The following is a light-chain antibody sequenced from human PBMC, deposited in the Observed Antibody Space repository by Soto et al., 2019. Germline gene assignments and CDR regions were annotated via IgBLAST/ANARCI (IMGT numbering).Light chain of an antibody. CDR3: QQYGNSPLIT. CDR1: QSVSSSY. J-gene: IGKJ5*01. Sequence: EIVLTQSPGTLSLSPGERATLSCRAIQSVSSSYLAWYQQKPGQAPRLLIYGASSRATGIPERFSGSGSGTDFTLTISRLEPEDFAMYYCQQYGNSPLITFGQGTRLEI. V-gene: IGKV3-20*01. CDR2: GAS.